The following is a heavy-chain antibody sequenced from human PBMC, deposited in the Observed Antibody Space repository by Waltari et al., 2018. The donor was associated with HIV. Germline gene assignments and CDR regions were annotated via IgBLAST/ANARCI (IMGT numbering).Heavy chain of an antibody. CDR2: INTTPGSP. CDR3: AKRGANGWFSIDY. Sequence: QVQLVQSGSELKKPGASVKVSCRASGYTFTTYSLTWVRQAPGQGLAWMGWINTTPGSPTNAQGCRGRFVLSSDTSVSTAYLQISSLKAEDTAMYFCAKRGANGWFSIDYWGQGTLVTVSS. J-gene: IGHJ4*02. CDR1: GYTFTTYS. D-gene: IGHD6-19*01. V-gene: IGHV7-4-1*02.